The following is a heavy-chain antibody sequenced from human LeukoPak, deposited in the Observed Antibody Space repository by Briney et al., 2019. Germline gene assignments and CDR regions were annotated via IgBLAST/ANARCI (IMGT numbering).Heavy chain of an antibody. CDR3: ARGRGLWWGLPGYYFDY. CDR1: GGSFSGYY. J-gene: IGHJ4*02. V-gene: IGHV4-34*01. CDR2: INHSGST. Sequence: SETLSLTCAVYGGSFSGYYWSWIRQPPGKGLEWIGEINHSGSTNYNPSLKSRVTISVDTSKNQFSLKLSSVTAADTAVYYCARGRGLWWGLPGYYFDYWGQGTLVTVSS. D-gene: IGHD1-26*01.